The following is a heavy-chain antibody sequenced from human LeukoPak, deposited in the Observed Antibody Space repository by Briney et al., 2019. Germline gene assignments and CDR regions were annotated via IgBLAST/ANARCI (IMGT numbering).Heavy chain of an antibody. V-gene: IGHV3-33*06. Sequence: GGSLRLSCAASGFTFSSYGMHWVRQAPGKGLEWVAVIWYDGSNKYYADSVKGRFTISRDNSKNTLYLQMNSLRAEDTAVYYCAKAVVGASYFDCWGQGTLVTVSS. D-gene: IGHD1-26*01. J-gene: IGHJ4*02. CDR1: GFTFSSYG. CDR2: IWYDGSNK. CDR3: AKAVVGASYFDC.